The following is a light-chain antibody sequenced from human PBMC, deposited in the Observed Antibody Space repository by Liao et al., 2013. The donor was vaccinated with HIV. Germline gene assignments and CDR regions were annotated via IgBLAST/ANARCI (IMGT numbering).Light chain of an antibody. Sequence: YELTQPPSVSVSPGETAKITCSGDKLGEKYVCWYQQKPGQSPMLLIYQDNRRPSGIPGRFSGSNSGNTATLTISETQAMDEADYYCQAWDTNTAIFGGGTKLTVL. J-gene: IGLJ2*01. CDR3: QAWDTNTAI. CDR2: QDN. CDR1: KLGEKY. V-gene: IGLV3-1*01.